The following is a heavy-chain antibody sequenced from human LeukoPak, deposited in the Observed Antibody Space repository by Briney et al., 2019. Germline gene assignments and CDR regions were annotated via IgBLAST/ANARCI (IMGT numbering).Heavy chain of an antibody. Sequence: GGSLRLSCAASGFTCSSYAMSWVRRAPGKGLEWVSAISGSGGGTYYAASVRVRFTISRANSKNTLYLQMNSLRAEDTAVYYCATQLSITMIVVGTIDYYFDYWGQGTLVTVSS. V-gene: IGHV3-23*01. D-gene: IGHD3-22*01. CDR1: GFTCSSYA. J-gene: IGHJ4*02. CDR3: ATQLSITMIVVGTIDYYFDY. CDR2: ISGSGGGT.